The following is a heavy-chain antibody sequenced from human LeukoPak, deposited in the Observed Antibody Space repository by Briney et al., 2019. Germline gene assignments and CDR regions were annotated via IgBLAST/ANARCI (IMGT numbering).Heavy chain of an antibody. CDR1: GFTFSSYA. CDR2: ISGSGGST. Sequence: GGSLRLSCAASGFTFSSYAMSWVRQAPGKGLEWVSAISGSGGSTYYAGSVKGRFTMSRDNSKNTLYLQMNSLRAEDTAVYYCAKEFYDSSGLDYWGQGTLVTVSS. V-gene: IGHV3-23*01. D-gene: IGHD3-22*01. J-gene: IGHJ4*02. CDR3: AKEFYDSSGLDY.